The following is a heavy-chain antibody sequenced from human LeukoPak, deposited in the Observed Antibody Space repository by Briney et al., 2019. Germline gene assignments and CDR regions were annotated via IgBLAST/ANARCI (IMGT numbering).Heavy chain of an antibody. Sequence: SETLSLTCAVYGGSFSGYYWSWIRQPPGKGLEWIGEINHSGSTNYNPSLKSRVTISVDTSKNQFSLKLSSVTAADTAVYYCARFRSGGSWDWFDPWGQGTLVTVSS. CDR3: ARFRSGGSWDWFDP. V-gene: IGHV4-34*01. J-gene: IGHJ5*02. CDR2: INHSGST. D-gene: IGHD2-15*01. CDR1: GGSFSGYY.